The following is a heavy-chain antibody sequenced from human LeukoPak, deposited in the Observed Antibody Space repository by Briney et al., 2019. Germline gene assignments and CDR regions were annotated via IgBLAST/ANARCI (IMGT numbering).Heavy chain of an antibody. Sequence: PGGSLRLSCAASGFTLSSYWMHWVRQAPGKGLEWVAVISYDGSNKYYADSVKGRFTISRDNSKNTLYLQMNSLRAEDTALYFCARDRRYCSGGSCYFDYFFDYWGQGTLVTVPS. CDR2: ISYDGSNK. V-gene: IGHV3-30-3*01. CDR3: ARDRRYCSGGSCYFDYFFDY. CDR1: GFTLSSYW. D-gene: IGHD2-15*01. J-gene: IGHJ4*02.